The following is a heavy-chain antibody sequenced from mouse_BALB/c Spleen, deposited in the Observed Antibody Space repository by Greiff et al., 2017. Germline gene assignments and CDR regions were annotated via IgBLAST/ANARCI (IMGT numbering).Heavy chain of an antibody. D-gene: IGHD2-3*01. Sequence: EVKVVESGGGLVQPGGSRKLSCAASGFTFSSFGMHWVRQAPEKGLEWVAYISSGSSTIYYADTVKGRFTISRDNPKNTLFLQMTSLRSEDTAMYHCARLYEGYHGGFVLWRRGSVVTVS. CDR3: ARLYEGYHGGFVL. J-gene: IGHJ3*02. V-gene: IGHV5-17*02. CDR2: ISSGSSTI. CDR1: GFTFSSFG.